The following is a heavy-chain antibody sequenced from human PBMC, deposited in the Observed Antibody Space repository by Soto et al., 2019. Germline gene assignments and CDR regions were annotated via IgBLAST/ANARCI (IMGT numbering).Heavy chain of an antibody. D-gene: IGHD2-15*01. V-gene: IGHV3-30*18. Sequence: QVHLVESGGGVVQPGKSLRLSCAASGFTFASYGMHWVRQAPGKGLEWVALISYDGTNKYYADSVKGRFTISRDNSKNTLFLQMDSLRAEDTALYYCAKGHCSGGSCYRFLPNYGGPGTLVTVSS. CDR2: ISYDGTNK. CDR1: GFTFASYG. CDR3: AKGHCSGGSCYRFLPNY. J-gene: IGHJ4*02.